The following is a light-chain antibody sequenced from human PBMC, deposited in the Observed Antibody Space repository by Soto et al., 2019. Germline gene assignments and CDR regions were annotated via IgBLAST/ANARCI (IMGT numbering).Light chain of an antibody. J-gene: IGKJ4*01. CDR1: QGISSY. CDR2: AAS. CDR3: QQYNHWPPWLT. Sequence: AIRMTQSPSSFSASTGDRVTITCRASQGISSYLAWYQQKPGKAPKLLIYAASTLQSGVPSRFSGSGSGTDFTLTISCLQSEDFATYYCQQYNHWPPWLTFGGGTKVEIK. V-gene: IGKV1-8*01.